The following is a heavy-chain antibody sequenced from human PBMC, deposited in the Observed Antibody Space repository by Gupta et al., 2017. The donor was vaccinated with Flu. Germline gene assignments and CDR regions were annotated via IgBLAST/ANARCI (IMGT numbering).Heavy chain of an antibody. CDR1: GFTFSSYA. D-gene: IGHD1-26*01. Sequence: EVQLLESGGGLVQPGGSLRLSCAASGFTFSSYAMSWVRQAPGKGLEWISSISGSGGTTYYAGSVKGRFTISRDNSKNTLFLQMNSLGAEDTAVYYCAKALVGATYANYFAFWGQGTLVTVSS. J-gene: IGHJ4*02. V-gene: IGHV3-23*01. CDR3: AKALVGATYANYFAF. CDR2: ISGSGGTT.